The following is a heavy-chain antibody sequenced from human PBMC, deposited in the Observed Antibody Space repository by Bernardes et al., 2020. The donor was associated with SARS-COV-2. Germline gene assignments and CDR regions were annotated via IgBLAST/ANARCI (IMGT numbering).Heavy chain of an antibody. CDR2: FYGGGTT. V-gene: IGHV4-39*01. D-gene: IGHD2-21*02. Sequence: SLTCPVSGGSISSSTYYWGWIRQPPGKGLEWIGSFYGGGTTYYNPSLQSRVTKSVDTSKNQFSLRLSSVTAADTAVYYCVGSSCGVDCYIGGLRSWDYGMDVWGKGTTVTVAS. CDR1: GGSISSSTYY. J-gene: IGHJ6*04. CDR3: VGSSCGVDCYIGGLRSWDYGMDV.